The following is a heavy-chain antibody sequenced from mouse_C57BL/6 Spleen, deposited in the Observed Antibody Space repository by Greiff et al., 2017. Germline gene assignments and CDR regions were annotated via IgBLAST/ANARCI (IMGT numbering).Heavy chain of an antibody. CDR3: ARDYDYYDWYFDV. D-gene: IGHD2-4*01. J-gene: IGHJ1*03. CDR1: GYSFTGYF. V-gene: IGHV1-20*01. CDR2: INPYNGDT. Sequence: VQLQQSGPELVKPGDSVKISCKASGYSFTGYFMNWVMQSHGKSLEWIGRINPYNGDTFYNQKFKGKATLTVDKSSSTAHMELRSLTSENSAVYYCARDYDYYDWYFDVWGTGTSVTVSS.